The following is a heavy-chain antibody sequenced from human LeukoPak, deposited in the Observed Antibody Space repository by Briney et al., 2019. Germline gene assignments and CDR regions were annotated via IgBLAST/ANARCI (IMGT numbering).Heavy chain of an antibody. Sequence: PGGSLRLSCKASGFTFSSYGMHWVRQAPGKGLQWVAFTRYDGSNKDYADFVNGRFTISRHNSEDMLYLEMNSLSPEDTAVYYCVKDDGTYYFDSWGRGTLVTVST. J-gene: IGHJ4*02. CDR1: GFTFSSYG. CDR2: TRYDGSNK. CDR3: VKDDGTYYFDS. D-gene: IGHD2-21*01. V-gene: IGHV3-30*02.